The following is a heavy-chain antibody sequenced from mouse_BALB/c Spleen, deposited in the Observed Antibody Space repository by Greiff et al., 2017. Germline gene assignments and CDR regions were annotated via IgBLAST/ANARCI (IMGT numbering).Heavy chain of an antibody. Sequence: EVQLQQSGPGLVKPSQSLSLTCSVTGYSITSGYYWNWIRQFPGNKLEWMGYISYDGSNNYNPSLKNRISITRDTSKNQFFLKLNSVTTEDTATYYCARAVTGAMDYWGQGTSVTVSS. CDR3: ARAVTGAMDY. CDR2: ISYDGSN. D-gene: IGHD4-1*01. CDR1: GYSITSGYY. J-gene: IGHJ4*01. V-gene: IGHV3-6*02.